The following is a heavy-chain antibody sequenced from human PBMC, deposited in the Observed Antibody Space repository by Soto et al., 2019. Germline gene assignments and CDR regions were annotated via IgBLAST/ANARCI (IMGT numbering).Heavy chain of an antibody. Sequence: QVQLQESGPGLVKPSGTLSLTCAVSGGSISTSNWWSWVRQPPGKGLEWIGEVYRTGSTNYNPSLASRLTISVDKSKNQSSLKLTSVTAADTAVYYCASARATIAAAAIFDRWGQGTLVTVSS. CDR2: VYRTGST. CDR3: ASARATIAAAAIFDR. V-gene: IGHV4-4*02. D-gene: IGHD6-13*01. CDR1: GGSISTSNW. J-gene: IGHJ4*02.